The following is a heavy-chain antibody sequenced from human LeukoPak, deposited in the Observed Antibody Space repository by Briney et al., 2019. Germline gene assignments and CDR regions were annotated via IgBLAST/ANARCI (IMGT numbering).Heavy chain of an antibody. J-gene: IGHJ4*02. CDR1: GGSISSSSYY. V-gene: IGHV4-39*01. D-gene: IGHD2/OR15-2a*01. CDR3: ARGVPSNRRLDY. CDR2: IYYSGST. Sequence: SETLSLTCTVSGGSISSSSYYWGWIRQPPGKGLEWIGSIYYSGSTYYNPSPKSRVTISVDTSKNQFSLKLSSVTAADTAVYYCARGVPSNRRLDYWGQGTLVTVSS.